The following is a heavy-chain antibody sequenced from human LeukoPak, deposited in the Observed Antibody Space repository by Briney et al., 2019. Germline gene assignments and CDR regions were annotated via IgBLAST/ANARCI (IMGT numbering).Heavy chain of an antibody. CDR2: ISGSGGST. J-gene: IGHJ4*02. Sequence: GGSLRLSCAAFGFTFSSYAMSWVRQAPGKGLEWVSAISGSGGSTYYADSVKGRFTISRDNSKNTLYLQMNSLRAEDTAVYYCASWGYYYGSGSPSNFDYWGQGTLVTVSP. CDR1: GFTFSSYA. D-gene: IGHD3-10*01. V-gene: IGHV3-23*01. CDR3: ASWGYYYGSGSPSNFDY.